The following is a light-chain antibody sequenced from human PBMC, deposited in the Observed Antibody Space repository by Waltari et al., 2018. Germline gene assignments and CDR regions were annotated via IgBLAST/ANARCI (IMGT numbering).Light chain of an antibody. V-gene: IGLV6-57*02. J-gene: IGLJ2*01. CDR3: QASDTNNVV. CDR1: GGSIASNS. CDR2: EDN. Sequence: NFVLTQPHSVSESPGETLTLSCTGSGGSIASNSVQWFQQRPGRAPTTLVYEDNQRPDGVPDRFSGSVDSTSNSASLTISGLKTEDEAHYYGQASDTNNVVFGGGTKVTVL.